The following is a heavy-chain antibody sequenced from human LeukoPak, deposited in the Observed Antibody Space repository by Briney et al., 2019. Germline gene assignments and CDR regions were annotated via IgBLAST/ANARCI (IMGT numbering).Heavy chain of an antibody. CDR2: INPSGCST. Sequence: GASVKVSCKASVCTFSSNAISWVRQAPGQGLEGMGIINPSGCSTSYAQKFQGRVTMTRDTSTSTVYMELSSLSSEDTAVYYCARDKEVGATVDMDVWGKGTTVTISS. CDR3: ARDKEVGATVDMDV. D-gene: IGHD1-26*01. V-gene: IGHV1-46*01. J-gene: IGHJ6*03. CDR1: VCTFSSNA.